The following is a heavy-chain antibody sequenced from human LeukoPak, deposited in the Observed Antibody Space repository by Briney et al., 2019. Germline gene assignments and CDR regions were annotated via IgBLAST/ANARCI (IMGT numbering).Heavy chain of an antibody. CDR1: GFTFSSYS. Sequence: SGGSLRLSCTASGFTFSSYSMNWVRQSPGKGLEWVSSISSSSSYIYYPDTVKGRFTISRDNAKNSLYLQMNGLRAEDTAVYYCAQSSGPMDVWGQGTTVTVSS. CDR2: ISSSSSYI. D-gene: IGHD3-10*01. J-gene: IGHJ6*02. CDR3: AQSSGPMDV. V-gene: IGHV3-21*01.